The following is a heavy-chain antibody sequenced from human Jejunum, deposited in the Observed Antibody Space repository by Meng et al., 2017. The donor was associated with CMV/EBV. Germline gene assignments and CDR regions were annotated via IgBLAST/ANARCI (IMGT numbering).Heavy chain of an antibody. J-gene: IGHJ4*01. Sequence: SCAPSGFSVITNYIDWVRHAPGKGLEWVSVLYTSGNTYYADSVKGRFTISRDSSTNTAYLQMNSLRNEDTAVYYCAKGGFGRPLDYWGHGTLVTVSS. CDR3: AKGGFGRPLDY. V-gene: IGHV3-53*01. CDR2: LYTSGNT. D-gene: IGHD3-10*01. CDR1: GFSVITNY.